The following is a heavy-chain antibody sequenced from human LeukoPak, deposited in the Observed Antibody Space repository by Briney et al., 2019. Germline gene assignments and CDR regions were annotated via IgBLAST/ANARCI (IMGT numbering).Heavy chain of an antibody. J-gene: IGHJ3*01. CDR2: IWYDGGKK. D-gene: IGHD2-15*01. CDR1: GFTFSDYG. V-gene: IGHV3-33*01. CDR3: VRYCNGGSCYRAAFDV. Sequence: GRSLRLSCAASGFTFSDYGMYWVRQAPGKGLEWVALIWYDGGKKYYIDSVRGRFTISRDNSKNTLYLQMDSLRAEDTAVYYWVRYCNGGSCYRAAFDVWGPGTMVTVSS.